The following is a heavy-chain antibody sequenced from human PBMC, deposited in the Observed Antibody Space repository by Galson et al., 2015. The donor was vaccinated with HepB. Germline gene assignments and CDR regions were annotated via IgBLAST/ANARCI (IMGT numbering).Heavy chain of an antibody. J-gene: IGHJ4*02. CDR2: ISASNGNT. CDR3: ARDRRIVGSFTPFGY. V-gene: IGHV1-18*04. CDR1: DSSFKNYH. Sequence: SVKVSCKASDSSFKNYHINWVRQAPGQGLEWMGWISASNGNTNFAQRFRGRVTMTTDTATSTAYMELTGLKSDDTAVYYCARDRRIVGSFTPFGYWGQGTLVTVSS. D-gene: IGHD1-26*01.